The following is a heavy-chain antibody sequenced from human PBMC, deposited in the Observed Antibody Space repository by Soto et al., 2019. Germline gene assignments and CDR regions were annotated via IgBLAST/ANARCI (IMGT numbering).Heavy chain of an antibody. CDR1: GFPFTSYG. V-gene: IGHV3-30*03. Sequence: QVQLVESGGGVVQPGRSLRLSCAASGFPFTSYGMHWVREGPDKGLAWVAIISYDGSDKYYADSVKGRFTISRDNSKNTLSLQMNSLRSEETALYYCVGGQYYFDYRGQGTLVIVSS. D-gene: IGHD3-10*01. J-gene: IGHJ4*02. CDR3: VGGQYYFDY. CDR2: ISYDGSDK.